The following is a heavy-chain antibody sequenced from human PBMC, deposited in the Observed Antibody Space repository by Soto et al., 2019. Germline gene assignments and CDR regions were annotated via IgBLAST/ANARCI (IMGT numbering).Heavy chain of an antibody. CDR3: ARVDTDIVVVPAATDYYYYGMDV. CDR2: INHSGST. D-gene: IGHD2-2*01. CDR1: GGSFSGYF. Sequence: PSEPLYPTCAVYGGSFSGYFWSWIRRPPGTGRGWIGEINHSGSTNYNPSLKSRVTISVDKSKNQFSLKLSSVTAADTAVYYCARVDTDIVVVPAATDYYYYGMDVWGQGTTVTVSS. J-gene: IGHJ6*02. V-gene: IGHV4-34*01.